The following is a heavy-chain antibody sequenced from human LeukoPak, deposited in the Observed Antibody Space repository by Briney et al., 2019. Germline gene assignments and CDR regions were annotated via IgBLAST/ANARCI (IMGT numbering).Heavy chain of an antibody. V-gene: IGHV3-30*02. J-gene: IGHJ4*02. D-gene: IGHD6-13*01. CDR3: ATSQGSWPDYFDY. Sequence: QSGGSLRLSCAASGFTFSTNGALWVRQAPGKGLEWVAFIQYDGRNKYYADSVKGRFTISRDNARNSLYLQMNSLRAEDTAVYYCATSQGSWPDYFDYWGQGTLVTVSS. CDR1: GFTFSTNG. CDR2: IQYDGRNK.